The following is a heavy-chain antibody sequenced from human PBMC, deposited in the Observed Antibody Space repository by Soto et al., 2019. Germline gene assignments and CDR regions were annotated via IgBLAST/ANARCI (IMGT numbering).Heavy chain of an antibody. D-gene: IGHD2-15*01. CDR1: GFSLSTSGVG. CDR3: AHSTRTIDAFDI. Sequence: QITLKESGPTLVKPTQTLTLTCTFSGFSLSTSGVGVGWIRQPPGKALEWLALIYWDDDKGYSPTLKSRLTITKDTSKNQVVLTMTNMDPVDTATYYCAHSTRTIDAFDIWGQGTMVTVSS. J-gene: IGHJ3*02. CDR2: IYWDDDK. V-gene: IGHV2-5*02.